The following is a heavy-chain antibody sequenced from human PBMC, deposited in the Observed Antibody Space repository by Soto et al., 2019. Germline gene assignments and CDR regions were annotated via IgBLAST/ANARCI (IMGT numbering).Heavy chain of an antibody. D-gene: IGHD1-20*01. CDR2: ISGSGGST. CDR3: AIRGYNWNYGYYYMDV. V-gene: IGHV3-23*01. J-gene: IGHJ6*03. CDR1: GFTFSSYA. Sequence: GGSLRLSCAASGFTFSSYAMSWVRQAPGKGLEWVSAISGSGGSTYYADSVKGRFTISRDNSKNTLYLQMNSLRAEDTAVYYCAIRGYNWNYGYYYMDVWGKGTTVTVSS.